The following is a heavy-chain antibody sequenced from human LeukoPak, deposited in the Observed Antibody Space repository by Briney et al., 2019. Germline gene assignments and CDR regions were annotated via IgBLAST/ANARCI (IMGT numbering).Heavy chain of an antibody. CDR2: INWNGGST. D-gene: IGHD6-19*01. V-gene: IGHV3-20*04. Sequence: TGGSLRLSCAASGFTFDDYGMSWVRQAPGKGLEWVSGINWNGGSTGYADSVKGRFTISRDNAKNSLYLQMNSLRAEDTALYYCARGWMEQWLVHPCDYWGQGTLVTVSS. CDR1: GFTFDDYG. CDR3: ARGWMEQWLVHPCDY. J-gene: IGHJ4*02.